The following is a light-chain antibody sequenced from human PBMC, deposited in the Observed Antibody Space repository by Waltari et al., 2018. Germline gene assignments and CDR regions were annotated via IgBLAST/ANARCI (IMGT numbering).Light chain of an antibody. CDR2: VNSDDSH. CDR1: SGHSSNI. V-gene: IGLV4-69*01. J-gene: IGLJ3*02. Sequence: QLVVTQSPSASAPLGASVKLTCTLSSGHSSNIVAWLQQRPEKGPRYLMKVNSDDSHIKGDDIPDRFSGSSSGAERYLTISSLQPDDEADYYCQTGGHGTWVFGGGTTLTVL. CDR3: QTGGHGTWV.